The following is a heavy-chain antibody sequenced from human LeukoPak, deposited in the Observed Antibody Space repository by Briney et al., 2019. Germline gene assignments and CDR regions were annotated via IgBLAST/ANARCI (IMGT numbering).Heavy chain of an antibody. CDR2: IYYSGST. J-gene: IGHJ5*02. CDR3: AREKIGYYDGSGRGWFDP. V-gene: IGHV4-59*12. D-gene: IGHD3-22*01. CDR1: GGSISTYY. Sequence: KASETLSLTCTVSGGSISTYYWSWIRQPPGKGLEWIGYIYYSGSTNYNPSLKSRVTISVDTSKKQFSPKLSSVTAADTAVYYCAREKIGYYDGSGRGWFDPWGQGTLVTVSS.